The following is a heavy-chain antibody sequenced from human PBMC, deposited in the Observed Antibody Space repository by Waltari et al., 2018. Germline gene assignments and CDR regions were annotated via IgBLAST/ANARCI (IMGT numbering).Heavy chain of an antibody. D-gene: IGHD2-15*01. J-gene: IGHJ3*02. V-gene: IGHV1-69*12. Sequence: QVQLVQSGAEVKKPGSSVKVSCKVSGGTFSSYAISWVRQAPGQGLEWMGGNIPICGTANYAQKFQSRVTITADESTSTAYMELSSLGSADTAVYYCARDGPEGWGDAFDIWGQGTMVTVSS. CDR2: NIPICGTA. CDR3: ARDGPEGWGDAFDI. CDR1: GGTFSSYA.